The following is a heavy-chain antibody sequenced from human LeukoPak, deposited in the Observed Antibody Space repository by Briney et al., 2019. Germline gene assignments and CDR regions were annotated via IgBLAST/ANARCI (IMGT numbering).Heavy chain of an antibody. D-gene: IGHD2/OR15-2a*01. CDR1: GYTFPRFD. J-gene: IGHJ6*02. CDR3: ARAQYSPTGV. V-gene: IGHV1-8*01. CDR2: MNPKSGKT. Sequence: GPSVNLSCKTSGYTFPRFDINGVRQPTGRGLEGMGGMNPKSGKTGYAQKLQGKATIAWNTTISTAYLEVRNLTPEDTAIYYCARAQYSPTGVWGRGTTVTVSS.